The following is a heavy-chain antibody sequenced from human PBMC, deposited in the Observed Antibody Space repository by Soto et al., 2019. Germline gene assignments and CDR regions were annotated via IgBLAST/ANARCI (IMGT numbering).Heavy chain of an antibody. V-gene: IGHV3-23*01. D-gene: IGHD3-16*01. CDR1: GFTFSSYA. J-gene: IGHJ5*02. Sequence: GGSLRLSCAASGFTFSSYAMSWVRQAPGKWLERVSVISVSGGSTFYADSVKGRFTISRDNSKNTLFLQMNSLRADDTATYYCAKDPWAGSRCFAPWGQGPLVTVS. CDR3: AKDPWAGSRCFAP. CDR2: ISVSGGST.